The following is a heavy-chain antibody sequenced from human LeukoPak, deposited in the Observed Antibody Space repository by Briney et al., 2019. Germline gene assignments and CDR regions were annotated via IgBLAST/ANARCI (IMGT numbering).Heavy chain of an antibody. V-gene: IGHV1-24*01. Sequence: ASVNVSCKVSGYTLTELSMHWVRQAPGKGLEWMGGFDPEDGETIYAQEFQGRVTMTEDTSTDTAYMELSSLRSEDTAVYYCATYGYSSSWYDSGAFDIWGQGTMVTVSS. D-gene: IGHD6-13*01. J-gene: IGHJ3*02. CDR1: GYTLTELS. CDR3: ATYGYSSSWYDSGAFDI. CDR2: FDPEDGET.